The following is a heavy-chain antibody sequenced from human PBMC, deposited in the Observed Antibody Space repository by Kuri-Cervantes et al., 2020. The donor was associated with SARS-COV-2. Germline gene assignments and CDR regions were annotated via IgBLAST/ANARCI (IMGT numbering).Heavy chain of an antibody. CDR1: GFTFSNAW. D-gene: IGHD3-9*01. CDR2: ISGSGGST. V-gene: IGHV3-23*01. Sequence: GESLKISCAASGFTFSNAWMSWVRQAPGKGLKWVSAISGSGGSTYYADSVKGRFTISRDNSKNTLYLQMNSLRAEDTAVYYCAKGGIQLPYYDILTGYALLDVWGQGTTVTVSS. J-gene: IGHJ6*02. CDR3: AKGGIQLPYYDILTGYALLDV.